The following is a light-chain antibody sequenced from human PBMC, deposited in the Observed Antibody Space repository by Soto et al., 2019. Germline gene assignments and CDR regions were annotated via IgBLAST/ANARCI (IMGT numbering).Light chain of an antibody. CDR3: QQYNSFPIT. CDR1: QSISSW. V-gene: IGKV1-5*01. J-gene: IGKJ5*01. Sequence: DIQMLQAPSTLSASVGDRVTITCRASQSISSWLAWYQQKPGRAPKFLIYDGSSLESGVPLRFSGSGSGTEFTITISSLQHDDSATYYCQQYNSFPITFGQGTRMPIK. CDR2: DGS.